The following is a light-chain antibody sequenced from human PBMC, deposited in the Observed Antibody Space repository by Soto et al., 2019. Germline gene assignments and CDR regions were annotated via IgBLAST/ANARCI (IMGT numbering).Light chain of an antibody. CDR2: VTS. CDR1: QGLSGS. J-gene: IGKJ5*01. CDR3: QQGHNWPVT. V-gene: IGKV1-12*01. Sequence: DIQMTQSPSSVSAYVGDRVTITCRTTQGLSGSLAWYQQKPGKAPKLLISVTSRLQSGVPSRFSGSASGTDFTLTIDSLQPEDLATYYCQQGHNWPVTFGQGTRLEIK.